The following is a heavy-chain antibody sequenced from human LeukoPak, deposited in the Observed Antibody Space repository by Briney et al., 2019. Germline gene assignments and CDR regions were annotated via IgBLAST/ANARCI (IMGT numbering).Heavy chain of an antibody. V-gene: IGHV4-34*01. D-gene: IGHD3-16*02. CDR3: ASLRGSYRFYDSPYYYYMDV. J-gene: IGHJ6*03. CDR2: INHSGST. CDR1: GGSFSGYY. Sequence: SETLSLTCAVYGGSFSGYYWSWIRQPPGKGLEWIGEINHSGSTNYNPSLKSRVTISVDTSKNQFSLKLSSVTAADTAVYYCASLRGSYRFYDSPYYYYMDVWGKGTTVTISS.